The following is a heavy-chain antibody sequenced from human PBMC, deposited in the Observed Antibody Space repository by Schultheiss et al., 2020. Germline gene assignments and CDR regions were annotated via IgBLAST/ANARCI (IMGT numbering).Heavy chain of an antibody. Sequence: SETLSLTCTVSGGSISSYYWSWIRQHPGKGLEWIGYIYYSGSTYYNPSLKSRVTISVDTSKNQFSLQLNSVTPEDTAVYYCARNTNGYSSGWYYYYYMDVWGKGTTVTVSS. CDR2: IYYSGST. CDR3: ARNTNGYSSGWYYYYYMDV. CDR1: GGSISSYY. V-gene: IGHV4-59*12. J-gene: IGHJ6*03. D-gene: IGHD6-19*01.